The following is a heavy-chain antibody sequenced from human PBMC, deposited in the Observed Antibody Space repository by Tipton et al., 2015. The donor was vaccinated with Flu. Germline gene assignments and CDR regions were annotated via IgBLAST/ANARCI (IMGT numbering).Heavy chain of an antibody. D-gene: IGHD3-10*01. CDR3: VRKGFGDY. CDR1: GFTFTTYE. V-gene: IGHV3-48*03. J-gene: IGHJ4*02. Sequence: GSLRLSCAASGFTFTTYEMNWVRQAPGKGLEWVSFISTSGTTIYSADSVKGRFTISRDNAGNSLYLQMNSLGAEDTAVYYCVRKGFGDYWGQGILVTVSS. CDR2: ISTSGTTI.